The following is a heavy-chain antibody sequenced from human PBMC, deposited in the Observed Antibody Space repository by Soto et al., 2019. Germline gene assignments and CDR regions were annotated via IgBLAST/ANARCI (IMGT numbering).Heavy chain of an antibody. CDR1: GYSIRSGYF. CDR3: ARSMYSTSAQLYYGMDV. J-gene: IGHJ6*02. Sequence: PSETLSLTCAASGYSIRSGYFWGWIRQPPGKGLEWIGSMYHSGITYYNLSLKSRVTISVDTSKNQLSLKLSSATAADTAVYYCARSMYSTSAQLYYGMDVWGQGTTVTV. D-gene: IGHD6-6*01. V-gene: IGHV4-38-2*01. CDR2: MYHSGIT.